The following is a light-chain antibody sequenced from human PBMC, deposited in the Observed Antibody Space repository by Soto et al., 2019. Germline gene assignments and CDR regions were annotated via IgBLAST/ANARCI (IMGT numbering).Light chain of an antibody. J-gene: IGKJ3*01. CDR2: ATS. V-gene: IGKV3-11*01. Sequence: EVVLTQSPATLSLSPGEGATLSCRASQSIGNYLAWYQQKPGQAPRLLIYATSNRATRIPARFSGSGSGTDFTRTISSLEREDFAVYYCQQRSSWPFTFGPGTKVDIK. CDR3: QQRSSWPFT. CDR1: QSIGNY.